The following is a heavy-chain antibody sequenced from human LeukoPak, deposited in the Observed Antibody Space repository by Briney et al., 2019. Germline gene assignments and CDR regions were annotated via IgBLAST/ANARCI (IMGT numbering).Heavy chain of an antibody. Sequence: PSQTLSLTCAVSGGSISSGVYSWSWIRQPPGKGLEWIGNIYHGGCTNYSPSLKMRVTISVDTSKNQLSLKLSSVTAADTAVYFCAREDYYNSGGYYLDYWGQGTLVTVSS. V-gene: IGHV4-30-2*01. CDR1: GGSISSGVYS. CDR2: IYHGGCT. CDR3: AREDYYNSGGYYLDY. D-gene: IGHD3-22*01. J-gene: IGHJ4*02.